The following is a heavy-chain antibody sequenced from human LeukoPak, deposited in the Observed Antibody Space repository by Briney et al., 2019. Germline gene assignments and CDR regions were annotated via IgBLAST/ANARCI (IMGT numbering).Heavy chain of an antibody. J-gene: IGHJ4*02. CDR3: ARLNTKYQLLYREGGYFDY. D-gene: IGHD2-2*02. CDR2: IKQDGSEK. V-gene: IGHV3-7*01. CDR1: GFTFSSYW. Sequence: GGSLRLSCAASGFTFSSYWMSWVRQAPGKGLEWVANIKQDGSEKYYVDSVKGRFTISRDNAKNSLYLQMNSLRAEDTAMYYCARLNTKYQLLYREGGYFDYWGQGTLVTVSS.